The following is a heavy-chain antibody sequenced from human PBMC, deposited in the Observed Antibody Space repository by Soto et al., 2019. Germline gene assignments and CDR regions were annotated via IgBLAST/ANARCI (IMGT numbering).Heavy chain of an antibody. J-gene: IGHJ4*02. Sequence: SETLSLTCTVSGGSISSSNYYWAWIRQPPGEGLEWIGSFYYSGSTYSNPSLKSRATISVDTSKNQFSLKLSSVTAADTAVYYCARLLRPLVVVAATPNNYFDYWGPGTLVTVSS. V-gene: IGHV4-39*01. CDR3: ARLLRPLVVVAATPNNYFDY. CDR2: FYYSGST. D-gene: IGHD2-15*01. CDR1: GGSISSSNYY.